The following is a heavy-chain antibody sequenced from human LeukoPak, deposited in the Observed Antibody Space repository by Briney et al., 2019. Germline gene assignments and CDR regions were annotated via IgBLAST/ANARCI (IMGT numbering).Heavy chain of an antibody. D-gene: IGHD6-19*01. CDR3: ARSIVGPDSSGWYYFDY. CDR2: INAGNGNT. V-gene: IGHV1-3*01. CDR1: GYTFTSYA. J-gene: IGHJ4*02. Sequence: ASVKVSCKASGYTFTSYAMHWVRQAPGQRFEWMGWINAGNGNTKYSQKFQGRVTITRDTSASTAYMELSSLRSEDTAVYYCARSIVGPDSSGWYYFDYWGQGTLVTVSS.